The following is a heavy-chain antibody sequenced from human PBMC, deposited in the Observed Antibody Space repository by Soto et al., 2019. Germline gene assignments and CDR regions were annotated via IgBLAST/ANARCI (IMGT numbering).Heavy chain of an antibody. Sequence: QVQLQESGPGLVKPSQTLSLTCTVSGGSISSGDYYWSWIRQPPGKGLEWIGYIYYSGSTYYNPSLKSRVTVSVDTSKNQFSLKLSSVTAADTAVYYCAREPADVDTAMDPWSQGTLVTVSS. J-gene: IGHJ5*02. CDR1: GGSISSGDYY. CDR3: AREPADVDTAMDP. D-gene: IGHD5-18*01. CDR2: IYYSGST. V-gene: IGHV4-30-4*01.